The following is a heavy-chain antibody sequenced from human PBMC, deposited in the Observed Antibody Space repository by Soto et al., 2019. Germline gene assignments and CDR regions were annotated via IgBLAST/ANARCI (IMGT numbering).Heavy chain of an antibody. CDR1: GFTFSSYA. V-gene: IGHV3-64*01. Sequence: GGSLRLSCAASGFTFSSYAMHWVRQAPGKGLEYVSAISSNGGSTYYANSVKGRFSNSRDNSKNTLYLQMGGLKAEDMAVYYCATDHCSGGSCYPSFDHWGQGTQVTVSS. D-gene: IGHD2-15*01. CDR3: ATDHCSGGSCYPSFDH. CDR2: ISSNGGST. J-gene: IGHJ4*02.